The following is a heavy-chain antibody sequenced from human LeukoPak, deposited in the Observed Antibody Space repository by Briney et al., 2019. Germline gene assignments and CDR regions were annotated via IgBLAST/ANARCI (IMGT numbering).Heavy chain of an antibody. V-gene: IGHV4-59*01. J-gene: IGHJ4*02. CDR3: ARAKYASISSNWGFDY. D-gene: IGHD7-27*01. CDR1: GGSIRGYY. CDR2: IYYSGST. Sequence: SETLSLTCTVSGGSIRGYYWSWIRQPPGKGLEWIGYIYYSGSTNYSPSLKSRIIISVDASKNQFSLKLSSVTAADTAVYYCARAKYASISSNWGFDYWGQGSLVTVSS.